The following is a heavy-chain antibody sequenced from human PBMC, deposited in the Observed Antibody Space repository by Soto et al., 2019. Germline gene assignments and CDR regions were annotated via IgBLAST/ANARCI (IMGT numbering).Heavy chain of an antibody. CDR3: ARYILASPYGMDV. CDR2: IFSNDEK. Sequence: QVTLKESGPVLVKPTETLTLTRTVSGFSLSNARMGVSWIRQPPGKALEWLAHIFSNDEKSYNTSLKSRLTISEDTSKSQVVLTMTNMDPVDTATYYCARYILASPYGMDVWGQGTTVTVSS. V-gene: IGHV2-26*01. CDR1: GFSLSNARMG. D-gene: IGHD5-12*01. J-gene: IGHJ6*02.